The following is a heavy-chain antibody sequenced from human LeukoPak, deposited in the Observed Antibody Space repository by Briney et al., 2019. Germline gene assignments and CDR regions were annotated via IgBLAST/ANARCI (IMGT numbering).Heavy chain of an antibody. Sequence: GSSLRLSWAAPGFTFSTYGMYWSRKAPAKGLDWVAVIWYDESNKYYADSVKGRFTISRDNSKNTLYLQMNSLRAEDTAVYYCAKVGGYCSSASCPSFYYYMDVWGKGTTVTVSS. CDR3: AKVGGYCSSASCPSFYYYMDV. V-gene: IGHV3-33*06. CDR2: IWYDESNK. J-gene: IGHJ6*03. D-gene: IGHD2-2*01. CDR1: GFTFSTYG.